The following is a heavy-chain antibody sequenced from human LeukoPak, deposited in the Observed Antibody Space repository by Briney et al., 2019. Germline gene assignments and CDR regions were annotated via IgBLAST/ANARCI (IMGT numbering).Heavy chain of an antibody. D-gene: IGHD2-21*02. J-gene: IGHJ3*02. Sequence: PSETLSLTCAVYGESFSGYYWSWIRQPPGKGLEWIGEINHSGSTNYNPSLKSRVTISVDTSKNQFSLKLSSVTAADTAVYYCAICGGDCYTGAFDIWGQGTMVTVSS. CDR3: AICGGDCYTGAFDI. CDR1: GESFSGYY. V-gene: IGHV4-34*01. CDR2: INHSGST.